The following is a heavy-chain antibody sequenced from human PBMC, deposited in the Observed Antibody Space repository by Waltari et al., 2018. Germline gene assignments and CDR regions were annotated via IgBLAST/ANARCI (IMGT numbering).Heavy chain of an antibody. CDR1: GGSISSYY. Sequence: QVQLQESGPGLVKPSETLSLTCTVSGGSISSYYWSWIRQPPGKGLEWIGYIYYSGRTNYNPSLKSRVTISVDTSKNQFSLKLSSVTAADTAVYYCASLESGSFDYWGQGTLVTVSS. CDR2: IYYSGRT. V-gene: IGHV4-59*01. CDR3: ASLESGSFDY. J-gene: IGHJ4*02. D-gene: IGHD1-26*01.